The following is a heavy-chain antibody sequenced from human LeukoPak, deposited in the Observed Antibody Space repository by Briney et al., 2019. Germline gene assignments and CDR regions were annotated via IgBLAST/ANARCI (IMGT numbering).Heavy chain of an antibody. V-gene: IGHV2-70*11. Sequence: SGPALVKPTQTLTLTCTFSGFSLSTSGMCVSWIRQPPGKALEWLARIDWDDDKYYSTSLKTRLTISKDTSKNQVVLTMTNMDPVDTATYYCARTLHYYDSSAHFDYWGQGTLVTVSS. CDR1: GFSLSTSGMC. J-gene: IGHJ4*02. CDR2: IDWDDDK. CDR3: ARTLHYYDSSAHFDY. D-gene: IGHD3-22*01.